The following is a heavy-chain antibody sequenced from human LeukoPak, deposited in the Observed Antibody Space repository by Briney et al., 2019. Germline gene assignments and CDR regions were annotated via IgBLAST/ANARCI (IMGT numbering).Heavy chain of an antibody. J-gene: IGHJ6*02. V-gene: IGHV3-13*01. CDR2: IGIAGDT. CDR1: GFTFSSYD. D-gene: IGHD6-6*01. CDR3: ARAPPYSSASWGYYGMDV. Sequence: GGSLRLSCAASGFTFSSYDMHWVRQTTGKGLEWVSSIGIAGDTYYPGSVKGQFTISRENAKNSLYLQMNSLRAGDTAVYYCARAPPYSSASWGYYGMDVWGQGTTVTVSS.